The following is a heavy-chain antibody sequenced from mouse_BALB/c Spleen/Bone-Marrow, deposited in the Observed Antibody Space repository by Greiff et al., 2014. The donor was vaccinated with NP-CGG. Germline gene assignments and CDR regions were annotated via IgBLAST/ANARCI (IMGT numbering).Heavy chain of an antibody. V-gene: IGHV14-3*02. CDR2: IDPANGNT. D-gene: IGHD1-1*01. J-gene: IGHJ2*01. Sequence: VQLQQSGAELVKPGASVKLSCTASGFNIKDTYMHWVKQRPEQGLEWIGRIDPANGNTKYDPKFQGKATITADTSSNTAYLQLSSLTSEDTAVYYCARYYYGSSYFDYRAQGTTLTVSS. CDR1: GFNIKDTY. CDR3: ARYYYGSSYFDY.